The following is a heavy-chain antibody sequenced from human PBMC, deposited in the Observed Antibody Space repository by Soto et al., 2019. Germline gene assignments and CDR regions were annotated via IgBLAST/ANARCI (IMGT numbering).Heavy chain of an antibody. CDR2: IYSSENT. D-gene: IGHD2-15*01. CDR1: GGSVSSSSYS. CDR3: ASSPGGNLDD. J-gene: IGHJ4*02. Sequence: PSETLSLTCTVSGGSVSSSSYSWGWIRQSPGKGLEWIGTIYSSENTYYNPSLLSRVTISVDTSKNEFSLRLSSVTAADTAVYYCASSPGGNLDDWGQGTLVTVSS. V-gene: IGHV4-39*07.